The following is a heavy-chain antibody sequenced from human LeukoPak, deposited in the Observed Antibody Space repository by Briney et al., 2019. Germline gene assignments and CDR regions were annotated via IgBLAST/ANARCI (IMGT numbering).Heavy chain of an antibody. Sequence: GGSLRLSCAASGFTFSSYAMHWVRQAPGKGLEWVAVISYDGSNKYYADSVKGRFTISRDNSKNTLYLQMNSLRAEDTAVYYCAITGGPTVTAFDLWGQGILVSVSS. V-gene: IGHV3-30-3*01. CDR1: GFTFSSYA. CDR2: ISYDGSNK. J-gene: IGHJ4*02. CDR3: AITGGPTVTAFDL. D-gene: IGHD4-17*01.